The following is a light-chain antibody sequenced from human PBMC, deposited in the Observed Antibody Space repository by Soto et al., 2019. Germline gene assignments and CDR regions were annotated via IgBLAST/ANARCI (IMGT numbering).Light chain of an antibody. J-gene: IGKJ4*01. V-gene: IGKV1-5*01. Sequence: DVQMTQSASTLSASVGDRVTITCRASQSISSWLAWYQQKPGKAPNLLIYDTSNLESGVPSRFSGSGSGTEFTLTISSLQPDDFATYYCQQYHSLLTFGGGTKVDIK. CDR1: QSISSW. CDR2: DTS. CDR3: QQYHSLLT.